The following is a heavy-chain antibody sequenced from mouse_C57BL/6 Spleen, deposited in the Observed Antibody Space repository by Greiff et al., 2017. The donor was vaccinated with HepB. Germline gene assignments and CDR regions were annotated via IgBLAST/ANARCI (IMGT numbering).Heavy chain of an antibody. CDR3: ARQGYYGSGAWFAY. D-gene: IGHD1-1*01. CDR2: ISNGGGST. J-gene: IGHJ3*01. CDR1: GFTFSDYY. Sequence: EVQLVESGGGLVQPGGSLKLSCAASGFTFSDYYMYWVRQTPEKRLEWVAYISNGGGSTYYPDTVKGRFTISRDNAKNTLYLQMSRLKSEDTAMYYCARQGYYGSGAWFAYWGQGTLVTVSA. V-gene: IGHV5-12*01.